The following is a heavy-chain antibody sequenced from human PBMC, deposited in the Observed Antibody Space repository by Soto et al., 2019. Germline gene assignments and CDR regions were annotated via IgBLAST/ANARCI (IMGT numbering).Heavy chain of an antibody. CDR3: ARDAIYYFDS. J-gene: IGHJ4*02. CDR2: IYYSGST. CDR1: GGSISSGGYY. V-gene: IGHV4-31*03. Sequence: QVQLQESGPGLVKPSQTLSLTCTVSGGSISSGGYYWSWIRQHPGKGLEWIGYIYYSGSTYYNPSLQSRVTISVDTSKNQFSLKVSFVTAADTAVYHCARDAIYYFDSWGQGTLVTVSS.